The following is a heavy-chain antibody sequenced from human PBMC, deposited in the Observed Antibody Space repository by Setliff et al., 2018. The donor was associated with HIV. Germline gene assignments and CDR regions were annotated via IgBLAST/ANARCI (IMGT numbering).Heavy chain of an antibody. CDR1: GGSVSSGRFY. Sequence: PSETLSLTCTVSGGSVSSGRFYWSWIRQPAGKGLEWIGYLYHSGSANYNPSLKSRVTISGDTSKNQFSLKLSSVTAADTAIYYCTRVRLLYSDSSPVWFDPWGQGTLVTVSS. J-gene: IGHJ5*02. V-gene: IGHV4-61*10. D-gene: IGHD3-22*01. CDR2: LYHSGSA. CDR3: TRVRLLYSDSSPVWFDP.